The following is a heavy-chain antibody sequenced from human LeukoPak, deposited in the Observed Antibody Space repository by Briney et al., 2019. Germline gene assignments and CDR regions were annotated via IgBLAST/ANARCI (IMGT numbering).Heavy chain of an antibody. CDR1: GFTFSSYA. CDR2: ISGSGGST. J-gene: IGHJ6*04. V-gene: IGHV3-23*01. D-gene: IGHD3-3*01. CDR3: ANAGRFLEWLIEPGMDV. Sequence: GGSLRLSCAASGFTFSSYAMSWVRQALGKGLEWVSAISGSGGSTYYADSVKGRFTISRDNSKNTLYLQMNSLRAEDTAVYYCANAGRFLEWLIEPGMDVWGKGTTVTVSS.